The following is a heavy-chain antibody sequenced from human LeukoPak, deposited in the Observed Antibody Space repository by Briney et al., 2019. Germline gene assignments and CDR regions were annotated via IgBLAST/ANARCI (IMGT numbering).Heavy chain of an antibody. CDR2: ISGSGSNT. CDR3: AKEHMDTPMAFDY. Sequence: AGGSLRLSCAASGFTFSSNAMNWVRQAPGKGLEWVSGISGSGSNTYYADSVKGRFTISRDNSKNTLYLQMNSLRADGTAVYYCAKEHMDTPMAFDYWGQGTLVTVSS. D-gene: IGHD5-18*01. V-gene: IGHV3-23*01. J-gene: IGHJ4*02. CDR1: GFTFSSNA.